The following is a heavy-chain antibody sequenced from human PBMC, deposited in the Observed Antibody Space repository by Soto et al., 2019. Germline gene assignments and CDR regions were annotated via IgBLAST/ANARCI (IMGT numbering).Heavy chain of an antibody. D-gene: IGHD3-10*01. V-gene: IGHV5-51*01. J-gene: IGHJ5*02. CDR2: IYPGDSDT. CDR1: GFSFTNYW. CDR3: ARHYYGSGNYFNIHPTDP. Sequence: EVQLVQSGAEVKKPEESLKISCKGSGFSFTNYWIGWVRQMPGKGLEWMGIIYPGDSDTTYSPSFQGQVTISADKSISTAYLQWSSLKASDTAMYYCARHYYGSGNYFNIHPTDPWGQGTLVTVSS.